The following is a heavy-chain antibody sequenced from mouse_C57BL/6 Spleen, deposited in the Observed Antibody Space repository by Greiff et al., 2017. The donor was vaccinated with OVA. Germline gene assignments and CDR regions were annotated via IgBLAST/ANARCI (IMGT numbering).Heavy chain of an antibody. J-gene: IGHJ3*01. CDR1: GYTFTSYW. Sequence: LQQPGAELVKPGASVKLSCKASGYTFTSYWMRWVKQRPGQGLEWIGEIDPSDSYTNYNQKFKGKATLTVDTSSSTAYMQLSSLTSKDSAVYYCARGGPFAYWGQGTLVTVSA. CDR2: IDPSDSYT. CDR3: ARGGPFAY. V-gene: IGHV1-50*01.